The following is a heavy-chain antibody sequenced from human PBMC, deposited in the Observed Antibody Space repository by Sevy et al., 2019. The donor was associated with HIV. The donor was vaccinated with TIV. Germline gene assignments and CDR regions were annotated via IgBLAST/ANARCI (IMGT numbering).Heavy chain of an antibody. CDR1: GFTFSYYR. CDR3: ARDPGGRDWFDP. CDR2: IKGDGSEI. D-gene: IGHD2-15*01. J-gene: IGHJ5*02. Sequence: GGSLRLSCAASGFTFSYYRMSWVRQAPGKGLEWVANIKGDGSEIYYVDSVKGRFTISRDKAKNSLFLEMNSLRAEDTAAYYCARDPGGRDWFDPWGQGTLVTVSS. V-gene: IGHV3-7*03.